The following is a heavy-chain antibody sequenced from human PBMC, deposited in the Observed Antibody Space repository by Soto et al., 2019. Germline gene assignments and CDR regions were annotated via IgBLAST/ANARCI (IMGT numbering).Heavy chain of an antibody. V-gene: IGHV1-18*01. CDR1: GYTFTSYG. CDR2: ISAYNGNT. Sequence: ASVKVSCKASGYTFTSYGISWVRQAPGQGLEWMGWISAYNGNTNYAQKLQGRVTMTTDTSTSTAYMELRSLRSDDTAVYYCARDEPKAAAGTFSDYFDYWGQGTLVTVSS. CDR3: ARDEPKAAAGTFSDYFDY. J-gene: IGHJ4*02. D-gene: IGHD6-13*01.